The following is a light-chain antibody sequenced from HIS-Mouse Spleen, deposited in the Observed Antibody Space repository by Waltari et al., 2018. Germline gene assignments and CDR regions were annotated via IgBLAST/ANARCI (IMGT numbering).Light chain of an antibody. CDR3: CSYAGSSTVV. V-gene: IGLV2-23*01. J-gene: IGLJ2*01. Sequence: QSALTQPAPVSGSPGQSITLPCPGPSSDVGRYNLVSWYQQPPGKAPKLMIYEGSKRPSGVSNRFSGSKSGNTASLTISGLQAEDEADYYCCSYAGSSTVVFGGGTKLTVL. CDR2: EGS. CDR1: SSDVGRYNL.